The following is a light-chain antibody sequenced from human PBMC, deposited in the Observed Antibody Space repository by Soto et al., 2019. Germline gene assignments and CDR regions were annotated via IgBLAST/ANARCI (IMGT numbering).Light chain of an antibody. CDR1: QSNAFF. V-gene: IGKV1-39*01. CDR2: AAS. CDR3: QQSSSTPPT. J-gene: IGKJ4*01. Sequence: DIQMTQSPSSLSASLGDRVTITCRASQSNAFFLNWYQQKPGRAPKLLIYAASTLQSGVPLRFSGSGSETDFTLTISSLQPEDFATYFCQQSSSTPPTFGGGTKVDIK.